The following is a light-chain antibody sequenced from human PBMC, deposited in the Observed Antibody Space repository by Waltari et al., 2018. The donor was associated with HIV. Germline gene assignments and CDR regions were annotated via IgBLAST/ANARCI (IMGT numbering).Light chain of an antibody. Sequence: NFMLTQPHSVSESPGKTVTISCTRSSGRIASNYVQWYQQRPGGAPTTVIEENNQRPSWVPDRFSGSIDSSSNSASLTTSALKTDDEADYYCQSYFASNDVIFGGRTTLTVL. CDR1: SGRIASNY. J-gene: IGLJ2*01. CDR2: ENN. V-gene: IGLV6-57*04. CDR3: QSYFASNDVI.